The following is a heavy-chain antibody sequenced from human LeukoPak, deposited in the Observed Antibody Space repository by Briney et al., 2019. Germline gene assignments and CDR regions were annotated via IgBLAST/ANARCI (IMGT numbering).Heavy chain of an antibody. Sequence: GESLKISFQGSGFRFTSYWIGWVRPIPGKGLGWIGRNYPGDSDTRYSTSFQGQVTISPEKSISTAYLQWSSLKASDTAMYYCARVTPGGYGLFVDWGQGTLVTAAS. D-gene: IGHD5-12*01. CDR3: ARVTPGGYGLFVD. V-gene: IGHV5-51*01. J-gene: IGHJ4*02. CDR2: NYPGDSDT. CDR1: GFRFTSYW.